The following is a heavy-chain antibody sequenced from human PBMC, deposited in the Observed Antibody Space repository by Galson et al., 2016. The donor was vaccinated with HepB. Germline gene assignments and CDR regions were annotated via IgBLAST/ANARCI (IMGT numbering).Heavy chain of an antibody. D-gene: IGHD5-12*01. CDR1: GGSFTAHY. Sequence: TLSLTCAVYGGSFTAHYWPWIRQHPGKGFEWIGDINHGGATNYNLSLGSRVTISVDTSKNQLSLSLNSVTAADTAVYFCARMEKWPTAHADVWGQGTLVTVSS. J-gene: IGHJ4*02. V-gene: IGHV4-34*01. CDR3: ARMEKWPTAHADV. CDR2: INHGGAT.